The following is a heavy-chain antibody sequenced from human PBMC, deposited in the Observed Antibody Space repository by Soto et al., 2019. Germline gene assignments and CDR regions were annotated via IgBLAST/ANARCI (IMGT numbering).Heavy chain of an antibody. J-gene: IGHJ6*02. CDR1: GGTFSSYA. CDR3: ARDRHDILTSYNRGGYYGMDV. Sequence: QVQLVQSGAEVKKPGSSVKVSCKASGGTFSSYAISWVRQAPGQGLEWMGGIIPIFGTANYAQKFQGRVTITADESTSTAYMELSSLRSEDTAVYYCARDRHDILTSYNRGGYYGMDVWGQGTTVTVSS. CDR2: IIPIFGTA. D-gene: IGHD3-9*01. V-gene: IGHV1-69*12.